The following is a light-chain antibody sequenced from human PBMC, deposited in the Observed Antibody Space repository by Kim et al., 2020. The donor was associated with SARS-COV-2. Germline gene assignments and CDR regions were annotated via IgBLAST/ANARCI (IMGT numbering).Light chain of an antibody. J-gene: IGKJ4*01. CDR1: QGISSY. CDR2: DAS. Sequence: ASVGDRITITCRASQGISSYLAWFQQKPGRAPKSLVYDASTLRSGVPSKFSGSGSGTDFTLTISSLQPEDFATYYCQQYNSYPLTFGGGTKVDIK. V-gene: IGKV1-16*02. CDR3: QQYNSYPLT.